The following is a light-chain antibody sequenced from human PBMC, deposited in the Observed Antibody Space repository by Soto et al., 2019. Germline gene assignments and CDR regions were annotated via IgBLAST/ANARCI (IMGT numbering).Light chain of an antibody. V-gene: IGKV1-5*03. CDR1: QSISSW. CDR2: KAS. CDR3: QHSYSSPT. Sequence: DIQMTQSPSTLSASVGDRVTITCRASQSISSWLAWYQQKPGKAPKLLIYKASSLESGVPSRFSGSGSGTDFTLTISSLQAEDFATYYCQHSYSSPTFGQGTKVDIK. J-gene: IGKJ2*01.